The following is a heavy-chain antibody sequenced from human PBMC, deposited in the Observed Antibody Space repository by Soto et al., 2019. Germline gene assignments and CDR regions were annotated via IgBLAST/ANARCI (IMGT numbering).Heavy chain of an antibody. Sequence: GGSLRLSCAASGFTVSSNYMSWVRQAPGKGLEWVSVIYSGGSTYYADSVKGRFTISRDNSKNTLYLQMNSLRAEDTAVYYCASSAVVVVAAADYWGQGTLVTVSS. J-gene: IGHJ4*02. V-gene: IGHV3-66*01. CDR2: IYSGGST. D-gene: IGHD2-15*01. CDR1: GFTVSSNY. CDR3: ASSAVVVVAAADY.